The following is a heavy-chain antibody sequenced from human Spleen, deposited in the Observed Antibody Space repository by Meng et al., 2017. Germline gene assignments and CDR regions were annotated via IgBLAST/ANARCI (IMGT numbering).Heavy chain of an antibody. CDR2: ISSSGETI. CDR1: GFSFDTYE. Sequence: GGSLRLSCAASGFSFDTYEMNWVRQAPGKGLECISYISSSGETIYYADSVKGRFTISRDNAKNSLSLQMNSLRAEDTALYYCARGGPYYYDSSGHAIDSWGQGTLVTVSS. J-gene: IGHJ4*02. CDR3: ARGGPYYYDSSGHAIDS. D-gene: IGHD3-22*01. V-gene: IGHV3-48*03.